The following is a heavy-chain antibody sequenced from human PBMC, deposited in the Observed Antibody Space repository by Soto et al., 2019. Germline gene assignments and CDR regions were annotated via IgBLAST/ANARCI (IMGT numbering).Heavy chain of an antibody. CDR3: AKDFGEQQLVRVCWFDP. CDR2: ISGSGGST. J-gene: IGHJ5*02. V-gene: IGHV3-23*01. CDR1: GFTFSSYA. D-gene: IGHD6-13*01. Sequence: PGGSLRLSCAASGFTFSSYAMSWVRQAPGKGLEWVSAISGSGGSTYYADSVKGRFTISRDNSKNTLYLQMNSLRAEDTAVYYCAKDFGEQQLVRVCWFDPWGQGTLVTVSS.